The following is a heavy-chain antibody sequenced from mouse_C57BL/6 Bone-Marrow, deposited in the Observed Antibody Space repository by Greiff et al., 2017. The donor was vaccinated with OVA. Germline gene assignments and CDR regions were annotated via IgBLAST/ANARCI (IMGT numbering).Heavy chain of an antibody. CDR3: ARRTVVEPHYAMDY. V-gene: IGHV1-53*01. J-gene: IGHJ4*01. Sequence: QVHVKQPGTELVKPGASVKLSCKASGYTFTSYWMHWVKQRPGQGLEWIGNINPSNGGTNYNEKLKSKAKLTVDKSSSTAYMQLSSLTSEDSAVYYCARRTVVEPHYAMDYWGQGTSVTVSS. D-gene: IGHD1-1*01. CDR1: GYTFTSYW. CDR2: INPSNGGT.